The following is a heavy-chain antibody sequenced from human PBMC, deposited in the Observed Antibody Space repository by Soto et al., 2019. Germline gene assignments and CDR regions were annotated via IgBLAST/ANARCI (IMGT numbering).Heavy chain of an antibody. CDR1: GFTVSSNY. CDR2: IYSGGST. D-gene: IGHD3-22*01. CDR3: ASLYYDSSGYYSNDY. J-gene: IGHJ4*02. V-gene: IGHV3-53*01. Sequence: GGSLRLSCAASGFTVSSNYMSWVRQAPGKGLEWVSVIYSGGSTYYADSVKGRFTISRDNSKNTLYLQMNSLRAEDTAVYYCASLYYDSSGYYSNDYWGQGTLVTVSS.